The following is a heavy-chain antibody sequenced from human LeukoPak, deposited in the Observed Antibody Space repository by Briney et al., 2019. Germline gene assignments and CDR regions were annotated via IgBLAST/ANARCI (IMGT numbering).Heavy chain of an antibody. CDR1: GSYITSNC. Sequence: PSETLSLTCTVPGSYITSNCWDWIPQPPGKGLELIGSIYYDGSINYNPSLKSRVNMSVDTSKSQLSLNLTSVTAADTAVYYCARYGTGWYAFDYWGQGTLVTVSS. CDR3: ARYGTGWYAFDY. D-gene: IGHD6-19*01. CDR2: IYYDGSI. J-gene: IGHJ4*02. V-gene: IGHV4-59*08.